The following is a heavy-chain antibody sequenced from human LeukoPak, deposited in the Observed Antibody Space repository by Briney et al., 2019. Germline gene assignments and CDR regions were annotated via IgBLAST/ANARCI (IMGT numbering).Heavy chain of an antibody. D-gene: IGHD1-26*01. CDR3: ATSGSYRIYFFDY. CDR2: IYYSGST. V-gene: IGHV4-39*06. Sequence: SETLSLTCTVSGGSISSSSYYWGWIRQPPGKGLEWIGSIYYSGSTYYTPSLKSRVTISVDTSKNQFPLKLSSVTAADSAVYYCATSGSYRIYFFDYWGQGTLVTVSS. CDR1: GGSISSSSYY. J-gene: IGHJ4*02.